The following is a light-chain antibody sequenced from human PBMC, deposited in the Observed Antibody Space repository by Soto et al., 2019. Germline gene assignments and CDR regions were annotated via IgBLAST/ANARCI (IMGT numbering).Light chain of an antibody. V-gene: IGKV3-11*01. J-gene: IGKJ1*01. CDR1: QSVSSY. CDR3: QQRSNLWT. CDR2: DAS. Sequence: EIVLTQSPATLSLSQGKRGSVSCRASQSVSSYLAWYQQKPGQAPRLLIYDASNRATGIPARFSGSGSGTDFTLTISSLEPEDFAVYFCQQRSNLWTFGQGTKVDIK.